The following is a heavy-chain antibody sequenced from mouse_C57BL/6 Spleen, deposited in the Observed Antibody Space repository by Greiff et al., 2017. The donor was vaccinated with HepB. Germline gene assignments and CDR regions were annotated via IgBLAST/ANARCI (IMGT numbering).Heavy chain of an antibody. J-gene: IGHJ1*03. CDR3: ARSKRYWYFDV. CDR1: GYTFTDYY. V-gene: IGHV1-26*01. CDR2: INPNNGGT. Sequence: EVQLQQSGPELVKPGASVKISCKASGYTFTDYYMNWVKQSHGKSLEWIGDINPNNGGTSYNQKFKGKATLTVDKSSSTAYMELRSLTSEDSAVYYCARSKRYWYFDVWGTRTTVTVSS.